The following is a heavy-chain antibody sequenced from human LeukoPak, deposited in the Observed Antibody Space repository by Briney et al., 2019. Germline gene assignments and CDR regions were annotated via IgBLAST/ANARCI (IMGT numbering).Heavy chain of an antibody. J-gene: IGHJ4*02. D-gene: IGHD3-9*01. Sequence: GESLKISCKGSGYSFTSYWIGWVRQMPGKGLEWMGITYPDDSDTRHSPSFQGQVTISADKSISTAYLQWSSLKASDTAMYYCARVGADYDILTGYDYWGQGTLVTVSS. CDR2: TYPDDSDT. CDR1: GYSFTSYW. V-gene: IGHV5-51*01. CDR3: ARVGADYDILTGYDY.